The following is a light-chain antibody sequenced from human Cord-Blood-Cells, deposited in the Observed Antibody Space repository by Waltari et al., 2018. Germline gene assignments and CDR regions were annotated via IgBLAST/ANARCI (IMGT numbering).Light chain of an antibody. CDR3: QQSYSTLWT. V-gene: IGKV1-39*01. J-gene: IGKJ1*01. CDR1: QSISSY. Sequence: DIQTTQSPSSLSASVGDRVTITCRAIQSISSYLNWYQQKPGKAPKLLIYAASSLQSGVPSRFSGSGSGTDFTLTISSLQPEDFATYYCQQSYSTLWTFGQGTKVEIK. CDR2: AAS.